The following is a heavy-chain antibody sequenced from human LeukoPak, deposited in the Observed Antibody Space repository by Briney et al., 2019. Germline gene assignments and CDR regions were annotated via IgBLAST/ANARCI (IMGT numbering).Heavy chain of an antibody. V-gene: IGHV3-30*02. D-gene: IGHD2-2*01. CDR1: GFPFSYFG. CDR2: IRFDGNDK. J-gene: IGHJ4*02. Sequence: GGSLRLSCAASGFPFSYFGMHWVRQAPGKGLEWVAFIRFDGNDKFYADSVKGRFTISKDTSRNTLYLQMNSLRAEDTAVYYCARLKLLWSNYFDYWGQGTLVTVSS. CDR3: ARLKLLWSNYFDY.